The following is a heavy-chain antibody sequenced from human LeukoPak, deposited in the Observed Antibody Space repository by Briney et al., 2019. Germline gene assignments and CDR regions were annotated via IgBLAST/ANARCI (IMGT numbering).Heavy chain of an antibody. J-gene: IGHJ4*02. Sequence: PGGSLRLSCAASGFTFSSYGMHWVRQAPGKGLEWVAVIWYDGSNKYYADSVKGRFTISRDNSKNTLYLQMNSLRAEDTAVYCCARDYDGDYVVYWGQGTLVTVSS. CDR2: IWYDGSNK. V-gene: IGHV3-33*01. CDR3: ARDYDGDYVVY. D-gene: IGHD3-3*01. CDR1: GFTFSSYG.